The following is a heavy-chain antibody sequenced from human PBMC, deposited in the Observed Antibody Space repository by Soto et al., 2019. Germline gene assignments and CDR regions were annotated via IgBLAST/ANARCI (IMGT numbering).Heavy chain of an antibody. CDR1: GYTFTSYA. CDR2: INAGNGNT. J-gene: IGHJ4*02. CDR3: ARAVPVPADFDY. V-gene: IGHV1-3*05. Sequence: QVQLVQSGAEEKKPGASVKVSCKASGYTFTSYAIHWVRQAPGQRLEWMGWINAGNGNTKYSQKLQGRVTITRDTSASTADMELSRLRSEDAAVYYCARAVPVPADFDYWGQGTLVTVSS. D-gene: IGHD6-19*01.